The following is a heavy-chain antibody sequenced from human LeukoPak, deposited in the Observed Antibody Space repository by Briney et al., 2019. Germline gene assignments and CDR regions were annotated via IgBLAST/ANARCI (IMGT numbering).Heavy chain of an antibody. J-gene: IGHJ4*02. D-gene: IGHD4-17*01. CDR2: INPNSDGT. V-gene: IGHV1-2*02. CDR3: ARAATVTGIDY. CDR1: GYTFTGYY. Sequence: ASVKLSCKASGYTFTGYYMHWERQPPGPGLKWMGWINPNSDGTNYAQSFQGRVTRLRGTSISTAYMELSRMSSDDTAVYYCARAATVTGIDYWGQGTLATVSS.